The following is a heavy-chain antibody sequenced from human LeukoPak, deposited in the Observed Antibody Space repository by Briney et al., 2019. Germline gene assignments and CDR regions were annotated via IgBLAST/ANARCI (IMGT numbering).Heavy chain of an antibody. J-gene: IGHJ4*02. Sequence: VASVKVSCKASGYTFTGYYMHWVRQAPGQGLEWMGWINPNSGGTNYAQKFQGRVTMTRDTSISTAYMELSRPRSDDTAVYYCARALKRSGGSCYLGYWGQGTLVTVSS. D-gene: IGHD2-15*01. CDR1: GYTFTGYY. V-gene: IGHV1-2*02. CDR2: INPNSGGT. CDR3: ARALKRSGGSCYLGY.